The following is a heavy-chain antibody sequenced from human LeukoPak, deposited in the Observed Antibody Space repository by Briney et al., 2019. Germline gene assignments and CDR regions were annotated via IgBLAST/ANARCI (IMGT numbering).Heavy chain of an antibody. V-gene: IGHV3-23*01. Sequence: PGGSLRLSCAASGFSFNNNAMSWVRQAPGKGLEWVSAINGGGDATEYADSVKGRFTISRDNSKKTLYLQMNSLRPEDTAVYYCARCTASCYANAFDFWGQGTLLTVSS. D-gene: IGHD2-2*01. CDR3: ARCTASCYANAFDF. J-gene: IGHJ3*01. CDR1: GFSFNNNA. CDR2: INGGGDAT.